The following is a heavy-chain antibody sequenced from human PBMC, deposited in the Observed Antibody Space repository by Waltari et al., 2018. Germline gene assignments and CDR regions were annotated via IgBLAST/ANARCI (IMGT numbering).Heavy chain of an antibody. D-gene: IGHD2-2*01. CDR3: ATRVKTVVPNYYYYMDV. V-gene: IGHV1-24*01. CDR2: FDPEDGET. CDR1: GYTLTELS. Sequence: QVQLVQSGAEVKKPGTSVKVSCKVSGYTLTELSMHWVRQAPGKGLEWMGGFDPEDGETIYAQKFQGRVTMTEDTSTETAYMELSSLRSEDTAVYYCATRVKTVVPNYYYYMDVWGKGTTVTVSS. J-gene: IGHJ6*03.